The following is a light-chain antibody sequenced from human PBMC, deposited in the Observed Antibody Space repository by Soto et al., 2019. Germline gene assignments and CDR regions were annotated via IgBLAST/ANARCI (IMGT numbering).Light chain of an antibody. V-gene: IGLV1-44*01. CDR2: SNN. Sequence: QSVLTQPPSASGAPGQSVTIACSGSTSNVEIKTVNWYQQLPGTAPKLVVFSNNRRPSAVPDRFSASKSGTSASLAISNLQPEDEADYYCVAWEANLNGWVFGGGTKLTVL. CDR3: VAWEANLNGWV. J-gene: IGLJ3*02. CDR1: TSNVEIKT.